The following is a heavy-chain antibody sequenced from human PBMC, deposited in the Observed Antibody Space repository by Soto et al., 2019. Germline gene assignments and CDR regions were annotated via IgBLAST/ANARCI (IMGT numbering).Heavy chain of an antibody. CDR2: ISAYNGNT. Sequence: QVQLVQSGAEVKKPGASVKVSCKASGYTFTSYGISWVRQAPGQGLEWMGWISAYNGNTNYAQKLQGRVTMTTDTPPRTADRELRSLRSDDTAVYSCASGGLDYRRGWYPQRYWGQGTLVTVSS. CDR1: GYTFTSYG. D-gene: IGHD6-19*01. J-gene: IGHJ4*02. CDR3: ASGGLDYRRGWYPQRY. V-gene: IGHV1-18*01.